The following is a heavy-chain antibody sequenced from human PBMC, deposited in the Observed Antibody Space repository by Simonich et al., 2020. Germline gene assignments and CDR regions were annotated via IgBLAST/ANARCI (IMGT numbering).Heavy chain of an antibody. Sequence: QVQLQESGPGLVKPSETLSLTCAVSGYSISSGYYWGWIRQPPGKGREWIGSIYHSGSTYYNPSLKSGVTISVDTSKNQFTLKLSSVTAADTAVYYCARVDNWNYFDYWGQGTLVTVSS. D-gene: IGHD1-20*01. CDR2: IYHSGST. J-gene: IGHJ4*02. CDR1: GYSISSGYY. CDR3: ARVDNWNYFDY. V-gene: IGHV4-38-2*01.